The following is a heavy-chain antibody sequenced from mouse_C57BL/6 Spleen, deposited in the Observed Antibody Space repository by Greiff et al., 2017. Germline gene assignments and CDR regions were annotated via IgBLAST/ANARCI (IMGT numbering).Heavy chain of an antibody. CDR3: AREEGDSYFDY. CDR1: GYTFTSYW. D-gene: IGHD3-3*01. Sequence: QVQLQQPGAELVKPGASVKLSCKASGYTFTSYWMHWVKQRPGQGLEWIGMIHPNSGSTNYNEKFKSKATMTVDKSSSTAYMQLSSLTSEDSAVYYGAREEGDSYFDYWGQGTTLTVSS. J-gene: IGHJ2*01. V-gene: IGHV1-64*01. CDR2: IHPNSGST.